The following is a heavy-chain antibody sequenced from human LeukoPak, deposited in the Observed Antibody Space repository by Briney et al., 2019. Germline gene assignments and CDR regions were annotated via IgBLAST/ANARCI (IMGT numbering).Heavy chain of an antibody. CDR2: ITPILGIA. CDR1: GGTFSSYA. J-gene: IGHJ4*02. CDR3: ARDKFRLDY. Sequence: ASVKVSCKASGGTFSSYAISWVRQAPGQGLEWMGRITPILGIANYAQKFQGRVTITADKSTSTAYMELSSLRSEDTAVYYCARDKFRLDYWGQGTLVTVSS. V-gene: IGHV1-69*04.